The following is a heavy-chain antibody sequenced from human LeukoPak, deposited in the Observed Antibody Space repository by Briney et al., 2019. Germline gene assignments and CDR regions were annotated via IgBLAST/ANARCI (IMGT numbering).Heavy chain of an antibody. CDR3: AKSRQQVALDGFDI. V-gene: IGHV5-51*01. D-gene: IGHD6-13*01. J-gene: IGHJ3*02. Sequence: GESLNISIKRCGYSFTSDCIGPVRHMSGKGLDFVGIIYPGDSDTRYSPSFQGQVTISADKSINTAYLQWSSLKASDTAMYYCAKSRQQVALDGFDIWGQGTMVTVS. CDR2: IYPGDSDT. CDR1: GYSFTSDC.